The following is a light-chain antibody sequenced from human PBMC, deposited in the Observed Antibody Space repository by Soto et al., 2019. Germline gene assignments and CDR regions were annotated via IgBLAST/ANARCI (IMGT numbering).Light chain of an antibody. J-gene: IGLJ1*01. CDR1: SSDVGGYNS. CDR3: SSFTSSITYV. V-gene: IGLV2-14*01. Sequence: QSVLTQPASVSGSPGQSITISCTGTSSDVGGYNSASWYQQHPGKAPKIMIYAVSNRPSGVSNRFSGSKSGNTASLTISGLQAEDEADYYCSSFTSSITYVFGTGTKVTVL. CDR2: AVS.